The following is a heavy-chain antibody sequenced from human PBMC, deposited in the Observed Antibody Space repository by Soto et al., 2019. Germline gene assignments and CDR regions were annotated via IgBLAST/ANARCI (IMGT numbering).Heavy chain of an antibody. Sequence: SETLSLTCAVYGGPSSGYYWSWIRQPPGKGLEWIGEINHSGSTNYNPSLKSRVTISVDTSKNQFSLKLSSVTAADTAVYYCARGVCSSWYGNWFVPWCQGTLVTVSS. J-gene: IGHJ5*02. V-gene: IGHV4-34*01. CDR3: ARGVCSSWYGNWFVP. CDR2: INHSGST. CDR1: GGPSSGYY. D-gene: IGHD6-13*01.